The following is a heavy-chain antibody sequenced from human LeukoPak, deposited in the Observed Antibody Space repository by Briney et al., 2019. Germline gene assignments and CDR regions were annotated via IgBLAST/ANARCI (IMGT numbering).Heavy chain of an antibody. CDR2: ISGSGGST. D-gene: IGHD4-23*01. CDR1: RFTFSSYA. J-gene: IGHJ4*02. CDR3: AKHWGYIGNSNFDY. V-gene: IGHV3-23*01. Sequence: GGSLRLSCAASRFTFSSYAMSWVRQAPGKGLEWVSSISGSGGSTYYADSVKGRFTISRDNSKNTLDLHVSSLRAEDTAVYYCAKHWGYIGNSNFDYWGQGTLVTVSS.